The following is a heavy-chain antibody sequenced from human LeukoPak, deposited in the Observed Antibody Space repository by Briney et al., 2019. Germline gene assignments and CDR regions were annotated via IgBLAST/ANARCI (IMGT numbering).Heavy chain of an antibody. Sequence: GRSLRLSCAASGFTFSSYSMNWVRQAPGKGLGWVSSISSSSSYIYYADSVKGRFTISRDNAKNSLYVQMNSLRAEDTAVYYCAREPSYGGSYGWGQGTLVTVSS. CDR1: GFTFSSYS. V-gene: IGHV3-21*01. CDR3: AREPSYGGSYG. J-gene: IGHJ4*02. CDR2: ISSSSSYI. D-gene: IGHD1-26*01.